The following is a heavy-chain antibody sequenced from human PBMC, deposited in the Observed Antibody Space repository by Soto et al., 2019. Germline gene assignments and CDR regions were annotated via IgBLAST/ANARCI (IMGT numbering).Heavy chain of an antibody. Sequence: EVQMLESGGDLIQPGGSLRLSCAASECPSMTYDMSWVRQAPGKGLEWVSAISHGGHATHYADSVRGRFTISKDDSKNTLYLQMNSLRADDTAIYYCAKVTWSGERCWGRGTLVTVSS. CDR3: AKVTWSGERC. CDR2: ISHGGHAT. D-gene: IGHD3-10*01. V-gene: IGHV3-23*01. CDR1: ECPSMTYD. J-gene: IGHJ4*02.